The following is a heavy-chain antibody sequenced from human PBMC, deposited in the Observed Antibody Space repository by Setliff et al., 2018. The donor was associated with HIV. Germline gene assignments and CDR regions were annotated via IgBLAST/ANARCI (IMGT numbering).Heavy chain of an antibody. D-gene: IGHD3-22*01. V-gene: IGHV4-61*09. Sequence: PSETLSLTCTVSGGSISSGTYYWSWIRQPAGKGLEWIGHIYTDGSTNFNPSLRSRVTISADTPKNQLSLKLTSVTAADTAVYYCAMLDTSDYFRNNWSDSWGQGTLVTVSS. J-gene: IGHJ5*01. CDR1: GGSISSGTYY. CDR2: IYTDGST. CDR3: AMLDTSDYFRNNWSDS.